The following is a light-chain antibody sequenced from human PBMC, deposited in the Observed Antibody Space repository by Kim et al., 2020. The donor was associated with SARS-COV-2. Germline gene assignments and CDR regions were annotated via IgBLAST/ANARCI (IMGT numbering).Light chain of an antibody. J-gene: IGLJ2*01. Sequence: SVSPGQTASIPCSGDKLGDKYACWYQQKPGQSPVLVIYQDSKRPSGIPERFSGSNSGNTATLTISGTQAMDEADYYCQAWDSSGGVFGGGTQLTVL. CDR3: QAWDSSGGV. CDR1: KLGDKY. V-gene: IGLV3-1*01. CDR2: QDS.